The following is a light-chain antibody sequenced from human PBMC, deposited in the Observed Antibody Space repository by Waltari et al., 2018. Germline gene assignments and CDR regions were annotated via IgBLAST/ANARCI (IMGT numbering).Light chain of an antibody. V-gene: IGLV1-47*01. CDR1: DSNIGTTY. CDR2: RNS. J-gene: IGLJ2*01. CDR3: AAWDDTLRMV. Sequence: QSVLTQPPSASGTPGQKITISCSGRDSNIGTTYVYWYQHLPGMAPKLLIYRNSQRPSGVPDRFSGSKSGKSASLAINGLRSEDEANYYCAAWDDTLRMVFGGGTKLTVL.